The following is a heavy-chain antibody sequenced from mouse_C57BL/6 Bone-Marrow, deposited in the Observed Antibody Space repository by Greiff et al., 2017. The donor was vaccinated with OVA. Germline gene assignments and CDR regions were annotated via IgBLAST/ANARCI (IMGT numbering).Heavy chain of an antibody. CDR3: TPYYDYDLFAY. V-gene: IGHV6-3*01. D-gene: IGHD2-4*01. J-gene: IGHJ3*01. CDR2: IRLKSDNYAT. Sequence: EVKLVESGGGLVQPGGSMKLSCVASGFTFSNYWMNWVRQSPEKGLEWVAQIRLKSDNYATHYAESVKGRFTISRDDSKSSVYLQMNNLRAEDTGIYYCTPYYDYDLFAYWGQGTLVTVSA. CDR1: GFTFSNYW.